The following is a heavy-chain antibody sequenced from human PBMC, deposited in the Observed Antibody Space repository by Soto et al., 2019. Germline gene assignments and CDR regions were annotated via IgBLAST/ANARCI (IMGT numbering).Heavy chain of an antibody. Sequence: EVQLLESGGGLVQPGGSLRLSCAASGFTFSTYAMSWVRQAPGKGLEWVSGLFGSGGGISYADSGKGRFTISRDNSNNMLYLQMHSLRVEDTAVYYCAKDRQPDGLWPFDHWGQGTLVTVSS. CDR2: LFGSGGGI. CDR3: AKDRQPDGLWPFDH. D-gene: IGHD2-8*01. J-gene: IGHJ4*02. CDR1: GFTFSTYA. V-gene: IGHV3-23*01.